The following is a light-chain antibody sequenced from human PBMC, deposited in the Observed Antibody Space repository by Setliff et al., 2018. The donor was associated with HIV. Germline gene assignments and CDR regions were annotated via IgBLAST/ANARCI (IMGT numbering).Light chain of an antibody. Sequence: QSVLTQPPSVSGAPGQRVTISCTGGSPNIGANFDVHWYQQPPGAAPKLLIYADSSRASGVPDRFSASRSGASASLAITGLQAEDEADYYCQSYDKSMSGYVLGSGTKVTVL. J-gene: IGLJ1*01. CDR3: QSYDKSMSGYV. V-gene: IGLV1-40*01. CDR2: ADS. CDR1: SPNIGANFD.